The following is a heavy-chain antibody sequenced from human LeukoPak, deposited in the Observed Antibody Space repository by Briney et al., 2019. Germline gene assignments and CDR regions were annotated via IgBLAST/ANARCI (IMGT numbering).Heavy chain of an antibody. CDR3: ARAGRRGGSYTGYYFDY. CDR2: TNPNSGNT. V-gene: IGHV1-8*01. J-gene: IGHJ4*02. D-gene: IGHD1-26*01. Sequence: GASVKVSCKASGYTLTSYDINWVRQATGQGLEWMGWTNPNSGNTGYAQKFQGRVTMTRNTSISTAYMELSSLRSEDMAVYYCARAGRRGGSYTGYYFDYWGQGTLVTVSS. CDR1: GYTLTSYD.